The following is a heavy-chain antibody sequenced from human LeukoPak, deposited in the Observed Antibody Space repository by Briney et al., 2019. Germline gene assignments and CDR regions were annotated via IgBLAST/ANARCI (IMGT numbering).Heavy chain of an antibody. V-gene: IGHV1-69*13. CDR2: LIPIFGTA. Sequence: SVKVSCKASGGTFSSYAISWVRQAPGQGLEWMGGLIPIFGTANYAQKFQGRVTITADESTSTAYMELSSLRSEDTAVYYCARVSLPSEYSGSFDYWGQGTLVTVSS. CDR3: ARVSLPSEYSGSFDY. J-gene: IGHJ4*02. CDR1: GGTFSSYA. D-gene: IGHD1-26*01.